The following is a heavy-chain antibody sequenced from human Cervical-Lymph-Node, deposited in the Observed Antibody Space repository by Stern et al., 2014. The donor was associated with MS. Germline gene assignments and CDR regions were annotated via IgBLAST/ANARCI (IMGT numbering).Heavy chain of an antibody. Sequence: VQLGQSGAEVKKPGSSMKVSCKASGGSFSTFDIIWVRQAPGQGLELLGGISPLFGTTNYVQKFQGRVTMTADASTSTAYMELSSLRSEDTAVYYCARHQGGIAANWGQGTLVTVSS. D-gene: IGHD6-13*01. V-gene: IGHV1-69*01. J-gene: IGHJ4*02. CDR3: ARHQGGIAAN. CDR1: GGSFSTFD. CDR2: ISPLFGTT.